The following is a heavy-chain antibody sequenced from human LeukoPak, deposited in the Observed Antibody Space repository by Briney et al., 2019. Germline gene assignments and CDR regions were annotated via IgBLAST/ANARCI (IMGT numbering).Heavy chain of an antibody. CDR2: INPSGGST. CDR3: ARDRQIMLWIGELSHNYYYYGMDV. J-gene: IGHJ6*04. Sequence: GASVKVSCKASGYTFTSHYMHWVRQAPGQGLEWMGIINPSGGSTSYAQKFQGRVTMTRDTSTSTVYMELSSLRSEDTAVYYCARDRQIMLWIGELSHNYYYYGMDVWGKGTTVTVSS. V-gene: IGHV1-46*01. D-gene: IGHD3-10*01. CDR1: GYTFTSHY.